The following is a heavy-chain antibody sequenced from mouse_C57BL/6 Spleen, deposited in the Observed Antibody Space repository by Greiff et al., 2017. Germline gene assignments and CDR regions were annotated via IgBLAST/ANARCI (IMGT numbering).Heavy chain of an antibody. CDR1: GFTFSSYA. Sequence: EVQVVESGGGLVKPGGSLKLSCAASGFTFSSYAMSWVRQTPEKRLEWVATISDGGSYTYYPDNVKGRFTISRDNAKNNLYLQMSHLKSEDTAMYYCAREGLYFDVWGTGTTVTVSS. V-gene: IGHV5-4*01. CDR2: ISDGGSYT. CDR3: AREGLYFDV. J-gene: IGHJ1*03.